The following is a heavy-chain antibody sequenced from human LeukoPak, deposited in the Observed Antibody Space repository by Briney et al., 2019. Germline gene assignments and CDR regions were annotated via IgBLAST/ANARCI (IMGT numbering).Heavy chain of an antibody. CDR3: AREYYDSSGYYGY. CDR1: GFTFSSYW. CDR2: INSDGTST. V-gene: IGHV3-74*01. J-gene: IGHJ4*02. Sequence: GGSLRLSCAASGFTFSSYWMHWVRQAPGKGLVWVSRINSDGTSTSYADSVKGRFTISRDNAKNTLYLQMNSLRAEDTAVYYCAREYYDSSGYYGYWGQGTLATVSS. D-gene: IGHD3-22*01.